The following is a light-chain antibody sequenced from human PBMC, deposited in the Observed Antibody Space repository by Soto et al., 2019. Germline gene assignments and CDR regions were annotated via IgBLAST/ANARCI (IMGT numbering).Light chain of an antibody. CDR1: SSNIGAPYD. CDR2: INT. Sequence: QSVLTQPPSVSGAPGQRVTISCTGSSSNIGAPYDVHWYQHLPGTAPKLLIYINTDRPSGVPDRFSGSRSGTYASLAISGLQAEDEADYYCQSYDSSLSAVVFGGGTKLTVL. CDR3: QSYDSSLSAVV. V-gene: IGLV1-40*01. J-gene: IGLJ2*01.